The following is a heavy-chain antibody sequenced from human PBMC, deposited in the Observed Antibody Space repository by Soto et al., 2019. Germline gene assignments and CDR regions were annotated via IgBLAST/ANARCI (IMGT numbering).Heavy chain of an antibody. CDR2: IWYDGSNK. CDR3: ARDSGTTRLALSHYYYGMDV. J-gene: IGHJ6*02. V-gene: IGHV3-33*01. D-gene: IGHD2-2*01. Sequence: GGSLRLSCAASGFTFSSYGMHWVRQAPGKGLEWVAVIWYDGSNKYYADSVKGRFTISRDNSKNTLYLQMNSLRAEDTAVYYCARDSGTTRLALSHYYYGMDVWGQGTTVTVSS. CDR1: GFTFSSYG.